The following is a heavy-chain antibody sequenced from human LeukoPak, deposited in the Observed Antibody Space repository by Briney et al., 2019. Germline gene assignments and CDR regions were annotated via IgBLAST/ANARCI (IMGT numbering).Heavy chain of an antibody. CDR1: GGSISSYY. Sequence: SETLSLTCTVSGGSISSYYWSWIRQPAGKGLEWIGRIYTSGSTNYNPSLKSRVTMSVDTSKNQFSLKLSSVTAADTAVYYCAREGGSKPTVTSRKGPNYYYYYMDVWGKGTTVTVSS. CDR3: AREGGSKPTVTSRKGPNYYYYYMDV. V-gene: IGHV4-4*07. D-gene: IGHD4-11*01. J-gene: IGHJ6*03. CDR2: IYTSGST.